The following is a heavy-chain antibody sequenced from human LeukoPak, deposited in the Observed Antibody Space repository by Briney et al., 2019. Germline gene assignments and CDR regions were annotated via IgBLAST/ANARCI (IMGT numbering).Heavy chain of an antibody. CDR3: ARATAAGLNAFDI. D-gene: IGHD6-13*01. CDR1: GGSISTYF. Sequence: SETLSLTCTVSGGSISTYFWSWIRQPPGKGLEWIGYTFYTGMTNYNPSLKRRVTISVDTSKNQFSLRLTSVTAADTAVYFCARATAAGLNAFDIWGQGTMVTVSS. CDR2: TFYTGMT. J-gene: IGHJ3*02. V-gene: IGHV4-59*01.